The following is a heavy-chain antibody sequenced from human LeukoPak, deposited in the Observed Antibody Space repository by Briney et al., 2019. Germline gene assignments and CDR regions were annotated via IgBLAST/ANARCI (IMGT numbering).Heavy chain of an antibody. D-gene: IGHD3-9*01. CDR1: GFTFSSYA. CDR2: ISGSGGST. Sequence: GGPLRLSCAASGFTFSSYAMSWVRQAPGKGLEWVSAISGSGGSTYYADSVKGRFTISRDNSKNTLYLQMNSLRAEDTAVYYCAKDQYYDILTGYLSSYWGQGTLVTVSS. V-gene: IGHV3-23*01. CDR3: AKDQYYDILTGYLSSY. J-gene: IGHJ4*02.